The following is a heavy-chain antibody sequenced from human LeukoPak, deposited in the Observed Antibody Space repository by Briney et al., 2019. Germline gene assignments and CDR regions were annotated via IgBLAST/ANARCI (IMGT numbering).Heavy chain of an antibody. J-gene: IGHJ4*02. CDR2: IYHSGST. D-gene: IGHD2-15*01. CDR3: ARDLGYCSGGSCYGDY. CDR1: GGSISSSSYY. Sequence: SETLSLTCTVSGGSISSSSYYWGWIRQPPGKGLEWIGEIYHSGSTNYNPSLKSRVTISVDKSKNQFSLKLSSVTAADTAVYYCARDLGYCSGGSCYGDYWGQGTLVTVSS. V-gene: IGHV4-39*07.